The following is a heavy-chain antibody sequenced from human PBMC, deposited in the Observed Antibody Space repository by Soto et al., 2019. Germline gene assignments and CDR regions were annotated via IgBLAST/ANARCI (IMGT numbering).Heavy chain of an antibody. Sequence: ESGPTLVNPTETLTLTCTVSGFSLSNARMGVSWIRQPPGKALEWLAHIFSNDEKSYSTPLKSRLTISKDTSKSQVVLTMTNMDPVDTATYYCARTHITMVRGVNRPNYYYGMDVWGQGTTVTVSS. CDR1: GFSLSNARMG. CDR3: ARTHITMVRGVNRPNYYYGMDV. J-gene: IGHJ6*02. D-gene: IGHD3-10*01. V-gene: IGHV2-26*01. CDR2: IFSNDEK.